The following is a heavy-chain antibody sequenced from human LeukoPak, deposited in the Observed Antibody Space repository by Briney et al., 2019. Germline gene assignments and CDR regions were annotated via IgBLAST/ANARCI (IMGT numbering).Heavy chain of an antibody. CDR2: INSDGSST. J-gene: IGHJ4*02. CDR3: ARDPTPYYDFWSGPNQFDY. D-gene: IGHD3-3*01. CDR1: GFTFSRYW. V-gene: IGHV3-74*01. Sequence: GGSLRLSCAASGFTFSRYWMHWVRQAPGKGLVWVSRINSDGSSTSYADSVKGRFTISRDNAKNTLYLQMNSLRAEDTAVYYCARDPTPYYDFWSGPNQFDYWGQGTLVTVSS.